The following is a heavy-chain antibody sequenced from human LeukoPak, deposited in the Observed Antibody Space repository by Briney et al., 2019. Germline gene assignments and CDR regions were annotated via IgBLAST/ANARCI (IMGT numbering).Heavy chain of an antibody. CDR2: INPNSGGT. Sequence: GASVKVSCKASGYTFTGYYMHWVRQAPGQGLEWMGWINPNSGGTNYAQKFQGRVTMTRDTSISTAYMELSRLRSDDTAVYYRAREKDFDWLDAFDIWGQGTMVTVSS. CDR3: AREKDFDWLDAFDI. V-gene: IGHV1-2*02. J-gene: IGHJ3*02. D-gene: IGHD3-9*01. CDR1: GYTFTGYY.